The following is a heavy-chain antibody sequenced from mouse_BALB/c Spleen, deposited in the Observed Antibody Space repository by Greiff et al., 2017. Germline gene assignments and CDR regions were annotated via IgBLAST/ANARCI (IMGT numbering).Heavy chain of an antibody. CDR3: AREGDYDVGWFAY. J-gene: IGHJ3*01. CDR2: ISSGGST. D-gene: IGHD2-4*01. V-gene: IGHV5-6-5*01. Sequence: EVQGVESGGGLVQPGGSRKLSCAASGFTFSSYAMSWVRQTPEKRLEWVASISSGGSTYYPDSVKGRFTISRDNARNILYLQMSSLRSEDTAMYYCAREGDYDVGWFAYWGQGTLVTVSA. CDR1: GFTFSSYA.